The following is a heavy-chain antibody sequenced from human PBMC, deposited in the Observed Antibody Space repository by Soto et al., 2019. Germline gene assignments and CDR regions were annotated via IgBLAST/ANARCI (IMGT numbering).Heavy chain of an antibody. J-gene: IGHJ5*02. CDR1: GGSITSANW. Sequence: QVQLQESGPGLVKPSGTLSLTCAVSGGSITSANWWTWVRQSPGGGLEWIGEISHSGITNYKASLKSRVTMSVDKTKNDVSLKLTSVTAADTAVYYCARVLRGWFDPWGQGTPVTVSS. CDR3: ARVLRGWFDP. V-gene: IGHV4-4*02. CDR2: ISHSGIT.